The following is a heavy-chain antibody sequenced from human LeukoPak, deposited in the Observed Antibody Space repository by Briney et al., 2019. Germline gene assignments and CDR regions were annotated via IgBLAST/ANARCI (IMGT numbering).Heavy chain of an antibody. V-gene: IGHV3-11*04. Sequence: GGSLRLSCAAPGFTFSDYYMTWTRQAPGKGLEWVSYISGNGNNKYYADSVKGRLTISRDNAKNSLYLQMNSLRVEDTAVYYCASSQSSVAGIVGCWGQGTLVTVSS. J-gene: IGHJ4*02. D-gene: IGHD6-19*01. CDR2: ISGNGNNK. CDR1: GFTFSDYY. CDR3: ASSQSSVAGIVGC.